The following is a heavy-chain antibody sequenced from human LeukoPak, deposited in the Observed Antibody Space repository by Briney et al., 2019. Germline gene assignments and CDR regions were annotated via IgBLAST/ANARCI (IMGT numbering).Heavy chain of an antibody. CDR2: IYTSGST. J-gene: IGHJ4*02. CDR3: ARAGYYYDSSGYYSHYYFDY. D-gene: IGHD3-22*01. Sequence: SETLSLTCTVSGASISSYYWSWIRQPAGKGLEWIGRIYTSGSTNYNPSLKSRVTMSVETSKNQFSLKLSSVTAADTAVYYCARAGYYYDSSGYYSHYYFDYWGQGTLVTVSS. V-gene: IGHV4-4*07. CDR1: GASISSYY.